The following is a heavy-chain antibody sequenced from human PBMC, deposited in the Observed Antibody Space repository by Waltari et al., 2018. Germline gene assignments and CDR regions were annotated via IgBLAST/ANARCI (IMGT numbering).Heavy chain of an antibody. J-gene: IGHJ4*02. D-gene: IGHD1-26*01. Sequence: EVQLLESGGGLVQPGGSLRLSCAASGFTFRSYAMSWVRQTPGKGLEWVSVIYSGGSSTYYADSVKGRFTISRDNSKNTLYLQMNSLRAEDTAVYYCAKGGVGADFDYWGQGTLVTVSS. CDR3: AKGGVGADFDY. CDR2: IYSGGSST. CDR1: GFTFRSYA. V-gene: IGHV3-23*03.